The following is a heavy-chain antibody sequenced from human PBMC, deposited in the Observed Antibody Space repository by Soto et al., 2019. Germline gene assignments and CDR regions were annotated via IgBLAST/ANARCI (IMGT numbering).Heavy chain of an antibody. V-gene: IGHV1-69*13. CDR1: GGTFSSYA. Sequence: ASVKVSCKASGGTFSSYAISWVRQAPGQGLEWMGGIIPIFGTANYAQKFQGRVTITADESTSTAYMELSSLRSEDTAVYYCARDRGRDGYNYLDDWGQGTLVTVSS. J-gene: IGHJ4*02. CDR3: ARDRGRDGYNYLDD. D-gene: IGHD3-10*01. CDR2: IIPIFGTA.